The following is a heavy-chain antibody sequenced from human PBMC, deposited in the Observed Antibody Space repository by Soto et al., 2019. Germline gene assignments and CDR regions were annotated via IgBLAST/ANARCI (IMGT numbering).Heavy chain of an antibody. D-gene: IGHD3-22*01. J-gene: IGHJ4*02. CDR1: GFTFSDYW. CDR3: ARDYGSGYYHDSSVFED. CDR2: IHLDGSEK. Sequence: PGGSLRLSCAASGFTFSDYWMSWVRQTPGKGLEWVGNIHLDGSEKYYAGFVKGRFTFSRDNVKNSLYLQMNSLRAEDTGVYYCARDYGSGYYHDSSVFEDWGQGFLVTVSS. V-gene: IGHV3-7*04.